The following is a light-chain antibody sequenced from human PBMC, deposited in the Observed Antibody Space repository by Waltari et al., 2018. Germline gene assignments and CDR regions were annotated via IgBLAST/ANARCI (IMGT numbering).Light chain of an antibody. Sequence: EIVLTQSPATLSLSPGERATLSCRASQSVSGYLDWYQQKPGQAPRLLIYDASTRAPGIPDRFSGSGSGTDFSLTISRLEPDDFAVYYCQRYGTLPATFGQGTKVEIK. CDR3: QRYGTLPAT. V-gene: IGKV3-11*01. J-gene: IGKJ1*01. CDR2: DAS. CDR1: QSVSGY.